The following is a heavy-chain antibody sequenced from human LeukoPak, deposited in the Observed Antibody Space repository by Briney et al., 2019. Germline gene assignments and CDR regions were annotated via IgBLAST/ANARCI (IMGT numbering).Heavy chain of an antibody. J-gene: IGHJ4*02. D-gene: IGHD7-27*01. CDR3: ARDGDLNGRTRAHY. Sequence: ASVKVSCKASGYTFTGYYMHWVRQAPGQGLEWMGWINPNSGGTNYAQKFQGRVTMTRGTSISTAYMELSRLTSDDTAVYYCARDGDLNGRTRAHYWGQGTLVTVSS. CDR2: INPNSGGT. CDR1: GYTFTGYY. V-gene: IGHV1-2*02.